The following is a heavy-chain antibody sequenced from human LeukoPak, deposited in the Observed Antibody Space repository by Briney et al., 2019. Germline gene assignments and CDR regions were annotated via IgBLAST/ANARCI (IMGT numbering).Heavy chain of an antibody. J-gene: IGHJ4*02. CDR3: VVERYDDDGGHLDF. V-gene: IGHV1-24*01. D-gene: IGHD4-23*01. CDR1: GHIITELA. CDR2: FDPEDGET. Sequence: GASVKVSCKVSGHIITELAMYWVRQPPGQGLEWMGSFDPEDGETIFAQKFQGRFSMTEDTSTDTAYMELTGLRSQDTGIYYCVVERYDDDGGHLDFWGQGTLVSVSS.